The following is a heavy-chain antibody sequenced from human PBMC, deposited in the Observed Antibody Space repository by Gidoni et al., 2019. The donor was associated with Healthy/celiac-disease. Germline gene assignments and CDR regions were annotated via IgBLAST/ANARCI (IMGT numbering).Heavy chain of an antibody. Sequence: QITLKESGPTLVKPTQTLTLTCTFSGFSLSTSGVGVGWIRQPPGKALEWLALIYWDDDKRYSPSLKSRLTITKDTSKNQVVLTMTNMDPVDTATYYCAHSGGYSGSRPNQDFDYWGQGTLVTVSS. J-gene: IGHJ4*02. V-gene: IGHV2-5*02. CDR2: IYWDDDK. CDR1: GFSLSTSGVG. CDR3: AHSGGYSGSRPNQDFDY. D-gene: IGHD5-12*01.